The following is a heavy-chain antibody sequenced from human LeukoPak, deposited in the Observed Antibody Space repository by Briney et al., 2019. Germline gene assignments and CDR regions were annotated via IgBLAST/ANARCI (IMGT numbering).Heavy chain of an antibody. CDR3: ATGHSESYYSYYMDV. CDR1: GFTFSSFG. V-gene: IGHV3-30*02. D-gene: IGHD1-26*01. Sequence: GGSLRLSCAASGFTFSSFGMRWVRQAPGKGLEGVTFIWYDGKKKYYADSVKGRFTISRDNSKNTLYLQMNSLRSEDTAVYYCATGHSESYYSYYMDVSTKGTTVTVSS. J-gene: IGHJ6*03. CDR2: IWYDGKKK.